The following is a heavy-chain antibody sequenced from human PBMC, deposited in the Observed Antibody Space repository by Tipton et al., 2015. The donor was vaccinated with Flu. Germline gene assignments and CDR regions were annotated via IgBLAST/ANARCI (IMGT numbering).Heavy chain of an antibody. D-gene: IGHD4-11*01. CDR1: GFSFSRSW. CDR2: IKEDGSAK. Sequence: SLRLSCAAYGFSFSRSWVTWIRQAPGKGLEWVANIKEDGSAKNYVDSVKGRFTISRDNAENSLYLQMNNLRVEDTAVYYCGRDRAYSSFDYWGQGILVTVAS. J-gene: IGHJ4*02. CDR3: GRDRAYSSFDY. V-gene: IGHV3-7*01.